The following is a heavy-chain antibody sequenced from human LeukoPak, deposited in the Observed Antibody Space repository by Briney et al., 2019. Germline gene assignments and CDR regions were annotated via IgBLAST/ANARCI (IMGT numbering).Heavy chain of an antibody. V-gene: IGHV4-59*01. CDR1: GGSISSYY. CDR3: ARIGGNTAMAPDY. Sequence: SETLSLTCTVSGGSISSYYWSWIRQPPGKGLEWIGDIYYSGSTNYNPSLKSLVTISVDTSKTQFSLHLSSVTPADTAVYYCARIGGNTAMAPDYWGQGTLVTVSS. CDR2: IYYSGST. J-gene: IGHJ4*02. D-gene: IGHD5-18*01.